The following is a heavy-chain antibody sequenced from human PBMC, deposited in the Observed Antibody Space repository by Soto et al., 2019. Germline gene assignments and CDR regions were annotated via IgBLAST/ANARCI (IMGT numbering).Heavy chain of an antibody. Sequence: ASVKVSCKASGYTFTNYEINWVRQATGQGLEWMGWINPGSGNTGYAHKFQGRVTMTRNMSISTSYMELSRLGSDDTAIYYCARMASSGSLNWFDPWGQGTLVTVSS. J-gene: IGHJ5*02. CDR1: GYTFTNYE. CDR2: INPGSGNT. D-gene: IGHD3-10*01. V-gene: IGHV1-8*01. CDR3: ARMASSGSLNWFDP.